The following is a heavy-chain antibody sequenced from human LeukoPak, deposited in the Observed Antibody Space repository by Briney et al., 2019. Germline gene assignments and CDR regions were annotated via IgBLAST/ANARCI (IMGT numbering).Heavy chain of an antibody. CDR1: GYSFTGYW. Sequence: GESLKISCKGSGYSFTGYWIGWVRQMPGKGLEWMGIIYPGDSDTRYSPSFQGQVTISADKSVSTACLQWSSLKASDTAMYYCARQNGAVAGPFDYWGQGTLVTVSS. V-gene: IGHV5-51*01. CDR3: ARQNGAVAGPFDY. J-gene: IGHJ4*02. D-gene: IGHD6-19*01. CDR2: IYPGDSDT.